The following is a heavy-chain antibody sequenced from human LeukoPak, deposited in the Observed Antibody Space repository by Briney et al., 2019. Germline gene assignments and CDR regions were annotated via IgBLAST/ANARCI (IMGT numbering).Heavy chain of an antibody. CDR1: GFTFSSYA. Sequence: GGSLRLSCAASGFTFSSYAMSWVRQAPGKGLEWVSAISGSGDRTYYADSVKGRFAISRDNSKNTLYLQMNSLRAEDTAGYYCANGIFLPYFDYWGQGTLVTVSS. CDR2: ISGSGDRT. J-gene: IGHJ4*02. V-gene: IGHV3-23*01. D-gene: IGHD2-15*01. CDR3: ANGIFLPYFDY.